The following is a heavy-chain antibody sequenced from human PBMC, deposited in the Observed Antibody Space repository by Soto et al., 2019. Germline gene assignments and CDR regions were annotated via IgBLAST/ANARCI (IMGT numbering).Heavy chain of an antibody. V-gene: IGHV3-23*01. D-gene: IGHD3-3*01. CDR2: ISGRGGNT. CDR1: GFSLREYA. J-gene: IGHJ2*01. Sequence: LRLSCAASGFSLREYAMSWVRQAPGRGLEWVSSISGSAISGRGGNTYYADSVRGRFTISRDTSRNTLFLHLSSVAAEDTAVYFCAKAGGVYWYFDVWGRGTLVTVSS. CDR3: AKAGGVYWYFDV.